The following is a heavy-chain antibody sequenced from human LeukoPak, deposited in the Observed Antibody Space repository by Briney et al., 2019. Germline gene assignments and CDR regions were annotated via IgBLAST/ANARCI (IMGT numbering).Heavy chain of an antibody. CDR2: IYYSGST. Sequence: SETLSLTCFVSGGSISSSSYYWSWIRQPPGKGLEWIGYIYYSGSTNYNPSLKSRVTISVDTSKNQFSLKLSSVTAADTAVYYCARHWGNSSGWFNAYYYYGMDVWGQGTTVTVSS. V-gene: IGHV4-61*05. CDR1: GGSISSSSYY. D-gene: IGHD6-19*01. CDR3: ARHWGNSSGWFNAYYYYGMDV. J-gene: IGHJ6*02.